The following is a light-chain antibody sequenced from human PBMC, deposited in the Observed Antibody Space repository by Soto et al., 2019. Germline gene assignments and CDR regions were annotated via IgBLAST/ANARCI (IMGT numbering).Light chain of an antibody. CDR1: SSNIGRNP. Sequence: QSVLTQPPAASRTPGQRVTISCSGSSSNIGRNPVYWYQQLPGTAPKLLFYTNDQRPSGVPDRFSGSKSGTSASLAISGLRSEDEAYYYCAAWDDSLSGPVFGGGTKVTVL. J-gene: IGLJ3*02. V-gene: IGLV1-47*02. CDR2: TND. CDR3: AAWDDSLSGPV.